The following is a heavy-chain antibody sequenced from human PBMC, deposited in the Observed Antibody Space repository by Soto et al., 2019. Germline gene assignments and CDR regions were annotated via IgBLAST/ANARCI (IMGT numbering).Heavy chain of an antibody. Sequence: QVQLVQSGAEVKKPGASVKVSCKASGYTFTGYYMHWVRQAPGQGLEWMGWINPNSGGTNYAQKFQGWVTMTRDTSFSTAYMELSRLRSDDTAVYYCARDLGSSGYYGMDVWGQGTTVTVSS. CDR1: GYTFTGYY. J-gene: IGHJ6*02. V-gene: IGHV1-2*04. CDR2: INPNSGGT. D-gene: IGHD6-6*01. CDR3: ARDLGSSGYYGMDV.